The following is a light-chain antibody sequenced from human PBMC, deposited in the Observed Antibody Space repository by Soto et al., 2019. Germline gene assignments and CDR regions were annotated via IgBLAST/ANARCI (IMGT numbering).Light chain of an antibody. Sequence: QSLLTQPPSVSGSPGQSVTISCTGTSSDVGSYNRVSWYQQPPGTAPKLMIFEVSNRPSGVPDRFSGSKSGNTASLTISGLQAEDEADYYCSSYTTSSTYVFGTGTKVTV. CDR1: SSDVGSYNR. CDR3: SSYTTSSTYV. J-gene: IGLJ1*01. V-gene: IGLV2-18*02. CDR2: EVS.